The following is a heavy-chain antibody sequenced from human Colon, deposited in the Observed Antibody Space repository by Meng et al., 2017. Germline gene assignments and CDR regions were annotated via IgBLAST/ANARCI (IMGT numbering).Heavy chain of an antibody. J-gene: IGHJ4*02. V-gene: IGHV4-30-4*01. CDR2: TYYNGSP. D-gene: IGHD3-10*01. CDR1: GGPFSSDNYY. Sequence: QVQLQESGPGLVKPSQTLSLTCNVSGGPFSSDNYYWTWIRQTPGKGLEWIGLTYYNGSPFYNPSLKSRVMMSVDTSRNQFSLKLNSMTAADTAVYYCARGELLWDYWGQGTLVTVSS. CDR3: ARGELLWDY.